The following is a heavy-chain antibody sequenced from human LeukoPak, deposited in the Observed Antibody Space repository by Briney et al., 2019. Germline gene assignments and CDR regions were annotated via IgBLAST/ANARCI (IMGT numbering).Heavy chain of an antibody. J-gene: IGHJ4*02. Sequence: GGSLRLSCAASGFTFSSYSMNWARQAPGKGLEWVSCISSSSSTIQYADSVKGRFTISRDNAKNSLFLQMNSLRAEDAAVYYCARVFWAGTAIDYWGQGTLVTVSS. D-gene: IGHD3/OR15-3a*01. CDR2: ISSSSSTI. CDR1: GFTFSSYS. V-gene: IGHV3-48*01. CDR3: ARVFWAGTAIDY.